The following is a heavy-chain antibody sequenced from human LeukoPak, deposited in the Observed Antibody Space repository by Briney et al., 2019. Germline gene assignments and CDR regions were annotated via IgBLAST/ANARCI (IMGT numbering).Heavy chain of an antibody. CDR3: ARGVAAGGVYHYYYMDV. CDR2: INPNSGGT. D-gene: IGHD6-13*01. J-gene: IGHJ6*03. Sequence: ASVKVSCKASGYTFTGYYMHWVRQAPGQGLEWMGWINPNSGGTNYAQKFQGRVTMTRDTSISTAYMELSSLRSEDTAVYYCARGVAAGGVYHYYYMDVWGKGTTVTVSS. V-gene: IGHV1-2*02. CDR1: GYTFTGYY.